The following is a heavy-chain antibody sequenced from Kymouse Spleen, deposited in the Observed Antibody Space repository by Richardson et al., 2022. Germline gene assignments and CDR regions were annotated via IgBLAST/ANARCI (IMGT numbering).Heavy chain of an antibody. CDR1: GFTFSSYW. J-gene: IGHJ6*02. V-gene: IGHV3-74*01. CDR3: ARDVDTAMVRYYYYGMDV. CDR2: INSDGSST. D-gene: IGHD5-18,IGHD5-18*01. Sequence: EVQLVESGGGLVQPGGSLRLSCAASGFTFSSYWMHWVRQAPGKGLVWVSRINSDGSSTSYADSVKGRFTISRDNAKNTLYLQMNSLRAEDTAVYYCARDVDTAMVRYYYYGMDVWGQGTTVTVSS.